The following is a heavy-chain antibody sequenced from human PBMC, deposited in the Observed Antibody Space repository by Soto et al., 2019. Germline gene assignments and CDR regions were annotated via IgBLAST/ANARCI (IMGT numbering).Heavy chain of an antibody. CDR3: ARGRFIGGYSYGYYYYYGMDV. CDR2: INAGNGNT. D-gene: IGHD5-18*01. J-gene: IGHJ6*02. V-gene: IGHV1-3*01. Sequence: QVQLVQSGAEVKKPGASVKVSCKASGYTFTSYAMHWVRQAPGQRLEWMGWINAGNGNTKYSQKCQGRVTITRDTSASTAYMELSSLRSEDTAVYYCARGRFIGGYSYGYYYYYGMDVWGQGTTVTVSS. CDR1: GYTFTSYA.